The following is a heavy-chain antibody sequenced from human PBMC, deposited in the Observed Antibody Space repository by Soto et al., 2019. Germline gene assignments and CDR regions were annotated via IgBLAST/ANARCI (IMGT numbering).Heavy chain of an antibody. Sequence: QVQLVQSGAEVKKPGSSVKVSCKASGDAFTNYIFDWVLQAPGQVLEWMGGIIPMFGTPKYAQTFKDRVTISADVFKGTAYLELTSLRFDDTAVYYCARGRDQPPVGLYCDSWGEGTRVTVSS. J-gene: IGHJ4*02. D-gene: IGHD1-26*01. CDR3: ARGRDQPPVGLYCDS. V-gene: IGHV1-69*01. CDR1: GDAFTNYI. CDR2: IIPMFGTP.